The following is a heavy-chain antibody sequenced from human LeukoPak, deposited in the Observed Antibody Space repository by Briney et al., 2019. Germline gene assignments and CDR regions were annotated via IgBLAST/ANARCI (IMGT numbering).Heavy chain of an antibody. CDR2: ISGSGDST. CDR1: GFTFSNYA. V-gene: IGHV3-23*01. Sequence: GGSLRLSCAASGFTFSNYAMRWVRQAPGKGLEWVSGISGSGDSTYYADSVKGRFTISRDNSKNTLYLQMNSLRAEDTAVYYCARDQAEMATVGDYWGQGTLVTVSS. CDR3: ARDQAEMATVGDY. D-gene: IGHD5-24*01. J-gene: IGHJ4*02.